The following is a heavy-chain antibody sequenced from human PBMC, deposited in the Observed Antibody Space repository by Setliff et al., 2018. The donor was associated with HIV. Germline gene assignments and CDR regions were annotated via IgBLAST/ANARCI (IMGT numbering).Heavy chain of an antibody. CDR3: ARGQNPYDSSGLNWLDP. CDR2: TSHSGAT. V-gene: IGHV4-34*01. D-gene: IGHD6-19*01. J-gene: IGHJ5*02. Sequence: TSETLSLTCDVYGGIYLSGFYWNWIRQAPGKGLEYIGQTSHSGATDFNPSLKGRVSISVDPSMKRFSLKLTSVTAADTGVYYCARGQNPYDSSGLNWLDPWGQGTRVTVSS. CDR1: GGIYLSGFY.